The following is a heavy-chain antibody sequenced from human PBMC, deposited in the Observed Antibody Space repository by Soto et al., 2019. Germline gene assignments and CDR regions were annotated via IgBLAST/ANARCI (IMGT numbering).Heavy chain of an antibody. V-gene: IGHV1-8*01. CDR2: MNPNSGNT. D-gene: IGHD2-2*01. Sequence: QVQLVQSGAEVKKPGASVKVSCKASGYTFTSYDINWVRQATGQGLEWMGWMNPNSGNTGYAQKFQGRATMTRNTSISTAYMELSSLRSEDTAVYYCARGAYCSSTSCYALAAFDIWGQGTMVTVSS. CDR3: ARGAYCSSTSCYALAAFDI. J-gene: IGHJ3*02. CDR1: GYTFTSYD.